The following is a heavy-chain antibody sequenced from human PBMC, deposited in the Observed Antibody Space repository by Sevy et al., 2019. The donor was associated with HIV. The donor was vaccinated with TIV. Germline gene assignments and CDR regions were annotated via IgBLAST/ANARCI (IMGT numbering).Heavy chain of an antibody. CDR1: GFTFSSYA. CDR3: AKTSIGPSYSSSLGVHYYYYYYMDV. J-gene: IGHJ6*03. V-gene: IGHV3-23*01. D-gene: IGHD6-6*01. Sequence: GGSLRLSCAASGFTFSSYAMSWVRQAPGKGLEWVSAISGSGGSTYYADSVKGRFTISRDNSKNTLYLQMNSLRAEDTAVYYCAKTSIGPSYSSSLGVHYYYYYYMDVWGKGTTVTVSS. CDR2: ISGSGGST.